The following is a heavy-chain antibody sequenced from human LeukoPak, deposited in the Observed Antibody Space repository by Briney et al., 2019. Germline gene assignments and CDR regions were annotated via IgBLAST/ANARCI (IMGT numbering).Heavy chain of an antibody. CDR1: GGSISSYY. Sequence: SETLSLTCTVSGGSISSYYWSWIRQPPGKGLEWIGRIYTSGSTNYNPSLKSRVTISVDTSKNQFSLKLSSVTAADTAVYYCARRRDYGGKGGFDIWGQGTMVTVSS. V-gene: IGHV4-4*08. CDR3: ARRRDYGGKGGFDI. D-gene: IGHD4-23*01. J-gene: IGHJ3*02. CDR2: IYTSGST.